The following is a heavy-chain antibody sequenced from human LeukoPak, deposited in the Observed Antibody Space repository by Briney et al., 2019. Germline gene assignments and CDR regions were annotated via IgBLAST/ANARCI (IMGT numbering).Heavy chain of an antibody. J-gene: IGHJ4*02. CDR3: ATIAAAGTGVDY. CDR1: GGTFSSYA. CDR2: IIPILGIA. D-gene: IGHD6-13*01. Sequence: PVKVSCKASGGTFSSYAISWVRQAPGQGLEWMGRIIPILGIANYAQKFQGRVTITADKSTSTAYMELSSLRSEDTAVYYCATIAAAGTGVDYWGQGTLVTVSS. V-gene: IGHV1-69*04.